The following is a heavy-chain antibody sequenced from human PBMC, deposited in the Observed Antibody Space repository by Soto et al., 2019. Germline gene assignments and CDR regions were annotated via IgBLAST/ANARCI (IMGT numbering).Heavy chain of an antibody. D-gene: IGHD2-2*01. J-gene: IGHJ6*02. CDR2: ISTRSSMI. CDR1: GFTFSAYR. Sequence: GGSLRLSCVGSGFTFSAYRMYWVRQAPGKGLQWVSYISTRSSMIHYADSVRGRVTISRDDAKNSLYLQMNSLRAEDTALYYCAREYQYGMDVWGQGTAVTVSS. CDR3: AREYQYGMDV. V-gene: IGHV3-48*01.